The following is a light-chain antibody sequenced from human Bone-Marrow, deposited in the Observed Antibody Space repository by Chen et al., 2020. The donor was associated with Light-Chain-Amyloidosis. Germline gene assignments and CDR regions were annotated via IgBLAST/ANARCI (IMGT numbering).Light chain of an antibody. V-gene: IGKV1-5*03. J-gene: IGKJ1*01. Sequence: DIQMTQSPSTLSASVGDRVTITCRASQNISRWLAWYQQKPGKAPKLLIYWTSTFEPGVPSRFSGRGSGTKFTLTISSLQPADFATYYCQQYKTYSTFGQGTKVEIK. CDR1: QNISRW. CDR2: WTS. CDR3: QQYKTYST.